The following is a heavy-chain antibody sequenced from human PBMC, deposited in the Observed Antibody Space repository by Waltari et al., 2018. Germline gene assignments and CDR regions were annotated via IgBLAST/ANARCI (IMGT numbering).Heavy chain of an antibody. J-gene: IGHJ6*02. CDR1: GGSFSGYY. CDR2: INHSGST. CDR3: ARSLSFGLSRFHYYYYGMDV. Sequence: QVQLQQWGAGLLKPSETLSLTCAVYGGSFSGYYWSWIRQTPGKGLEWIGEINHSGSTNYNPSLKSRVTISVDTSKNQFSLKLSSVTAADTAVYYCARSLSFGLSRFHYYYYGMDVWGQGTTVTVSS. D-gene: IGHD3-3*01. V-gene: IGHV4-34*01.